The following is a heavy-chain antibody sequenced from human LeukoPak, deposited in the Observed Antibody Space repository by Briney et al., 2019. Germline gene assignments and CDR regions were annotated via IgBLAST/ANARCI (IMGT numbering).Heavy chain of an antibody. V-gene: IGHV3-23*01. CDR1: GFTFSSYG. D-gene: IGHD3-16*02. J-gene: IGHJ4*02. CDR3: ARDLWVIVHPSDY. CDR2: ISGSGGST. Sequence: GGSLRLSCAASGFTFSSYGMSWVRQAPGKGLEWVSAISGSGGSTYYADSVKGRFTISRDNSKNTLYLQMNRLRAEDTAVYYCARDLWVIVHPSDYWGQGTLVTVSS.